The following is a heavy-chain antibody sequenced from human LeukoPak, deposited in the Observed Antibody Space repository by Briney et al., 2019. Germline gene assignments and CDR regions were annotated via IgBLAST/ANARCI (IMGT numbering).Heavy chain of an antibody. CDR3: ARGRRELSFFLVVFFDY. CDR1: GGSFSGYY. V-gene: IGHV4-34*01. J-gene: IGHJ4*02. D-gene: IGHD1-26*01. Sequence: SETLSPTCAVYGGSFSGYYWSWIRQPPGKGLEWIGEINHSGSTNYNPSLKSRVTISVDTSKNQFSLKLSSVTAADTAVYYCARGRRELSFFLVVFFDYWGQGTLVTVSS. CDR2: INHSGST.